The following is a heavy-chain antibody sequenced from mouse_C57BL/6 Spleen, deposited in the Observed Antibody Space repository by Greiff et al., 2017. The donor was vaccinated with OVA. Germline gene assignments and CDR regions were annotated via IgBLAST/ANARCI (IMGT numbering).Heavy chain of an antibody. CDR1: GFTFSSYA. J-gene: IGHJ2*01. CDR2: ISDGGSYT. V-gene: IGHV5-4*01. Sequence: EVKVVESGGGLVKPGGSLKLSCAASGFTFSSYAMSWVRQTPEKRLEWVATISDGGSYTYYPDNVKGRFTISRDNAKNKLYLQMSHLKSEDTAMYYCAREGRSLDYWGQGTTLTVSS. CDR3: AREGRSLDY.